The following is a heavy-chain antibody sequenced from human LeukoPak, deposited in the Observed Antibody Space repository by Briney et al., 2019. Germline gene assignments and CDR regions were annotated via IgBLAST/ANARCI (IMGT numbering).Heavy chain of an antibody. Sequence: ASVKVSCKASGYTFTGYYMHWVRQAPGQGLEWMGWINPNSGGTDYAQKFQGRVTMTRDTSISTAYMELSRLRSDDTAVYYCARARLTRDRTDFDYWGQGTLVTVSS. J-gene: IGHJ4*02. D-gene: IGHD7-27*01. CDR3: ARARLTRDRTDFDY. CDR2: INPNSGGT. CDR1: GYTFTGYY. V-gene: IGHV1-2*02.